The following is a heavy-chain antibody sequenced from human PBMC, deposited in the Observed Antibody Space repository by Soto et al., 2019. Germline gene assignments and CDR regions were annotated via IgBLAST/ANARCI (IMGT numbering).Heavy chain of an antibody. V-gene: IGHV3-23*01. CDR2: ISGSGGST. CDR1: GFTFSSYA. D-gene: IGHD1-26*01. Sequence: HPGGSLRLSCVASGFTFSSYAMSWVRQAPGKGLEWVSAISGSGGSTYYADSVKGRFTISRDNSKNTLYLQMNSLRAEDTAVYYCAKSIRLSGSYQYYFDYWGQGTLVTVSS. J-gene: IGHJ4*02. CDR3: AKSIRLSGSYQYYFDY.